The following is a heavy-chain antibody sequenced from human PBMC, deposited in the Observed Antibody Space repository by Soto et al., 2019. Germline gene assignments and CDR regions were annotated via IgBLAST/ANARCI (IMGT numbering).Heavy chain of an antibody. CDR2: IYNSGTT. Sequence: SETLSLTCTVSGGSVSSGTYFWSWIRQPPGKGLEWIGFIYNSGTTNYNPSLKSRVTISVDTSKNQFSLKLSSVTAADTAMYYCARGRSYGYFDYWGQGTLVTVSS. CDR3: ARGRSYGYFDY. CDR1: GGSVSSGTYF. D-gene: IGHD5-18*01. V-gene: IGHV4-61*01. J-gene: IGHJ4*02.